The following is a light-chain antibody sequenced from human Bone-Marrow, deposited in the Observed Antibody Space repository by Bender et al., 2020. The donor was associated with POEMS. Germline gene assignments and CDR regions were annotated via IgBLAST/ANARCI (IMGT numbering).Light chain of an antibody. CDR1: ALPKQY. J-gene: IGLJ2*01. V-gene: IGLV3-25*03. CDR3: KTTDNRGPV. Sequence: SYELTQPPSVSVSPGQTAKITCSGDALPKQYAYWYQQRPGQAPLMVIYKDSERPSGIPGRFSGSSSGTTATLTISGVEAEDEADYYCKTTDNRGPVFGGGTKLTVL. CDR2: KDS.